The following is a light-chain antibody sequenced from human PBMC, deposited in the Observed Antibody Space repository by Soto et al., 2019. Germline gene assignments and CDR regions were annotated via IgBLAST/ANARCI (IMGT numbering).Light chain of an antibody. V-gene: IGKV1-5*01. CDR1: QSISGW. J-gene: IGKJ2*01. CDR2: DAS. Sequence: DIQMTHSPFTLSASVGDRVTITCRASQSISGWLAWYQQKPGRAPNLLISDASSLESGVPSRFSGSGSGTEFTLTISGLQPDDFATYYCQQYSSYSSFGQGTKLEIK. CDR3: QQYSSYSS.